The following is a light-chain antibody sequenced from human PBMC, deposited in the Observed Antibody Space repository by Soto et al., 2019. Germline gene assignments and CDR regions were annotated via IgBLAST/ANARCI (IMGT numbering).Light chain of an antibody. V-gene: IGKV3-20*01. CDR2: GAS. Sequence: EIVLTQSPGTLSLSPGERATLSCRASQSVSSSYLAWYQKKPGQAPRLLIYGASSRATGIPDRFSGSGSGTDFTLTISRLEPEDFAVYYCQQYGNSPLTFGQGTKVEIK. CDR1: QSVSSSY. J-gene: IGKJ1*01. CDR3: QQYGNSPLT.